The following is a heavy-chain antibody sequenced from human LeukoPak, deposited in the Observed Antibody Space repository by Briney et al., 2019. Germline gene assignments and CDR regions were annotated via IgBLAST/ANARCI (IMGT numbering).Heavy chain of an antibody. D-gene: IGHD2-2*01. CDR1: GLTTRNSW. CDR2: IDPDGTDL. CDR3: VRGSSSF. J-gene: IGHJ4*02. V-gene: IGHV3-7*04. Sequence: GGSLRLSRAVSGLTTRNSWMSWVRQAPAKGLEWVANIDPDGTDLYYMDSVKGRFTVSRDDDKNSLYLQMHSLRVEDTATYYCVRGSSSFWGQGTLVTV.